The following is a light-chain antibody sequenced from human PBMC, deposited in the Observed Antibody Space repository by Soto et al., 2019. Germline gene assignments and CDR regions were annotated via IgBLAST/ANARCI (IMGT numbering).Light chain of an antibody. CDR2: ATS. Sequence: EIVLTQSPGTLSLSPGERATLSCRASQSVSSIYLAWYQQKPGQAPSLLIYATSSRATGIPDRFSGSGSGTDFTLTISRLEPEDFAVYYCQQYGSSPFTFGPGTKVDIK. CDR1: QSVSSIY. J-gene: IGKJ3*01. CDR3: QQYGSSPFT. V-gene: IGKV3-20*01.